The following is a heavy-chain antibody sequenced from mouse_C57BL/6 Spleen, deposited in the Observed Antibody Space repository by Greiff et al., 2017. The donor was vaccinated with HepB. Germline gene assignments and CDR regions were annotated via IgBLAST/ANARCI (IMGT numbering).Heavy chain of an antibody. CDR1: GYAFSSSW. V-gene: IGHV1-82*01. Sequence: VQLQQSGPELVKPGASVKISCKASGYAFSSSWMNWVKQRPGKGLEWIGRIFTGDGDTNYNGKFKGKAKLTADKSSSTAYMQLSSLTSEDAAVDIYARCCEGYYYDYWGQGATLTVSS. CDR3: ARCCEGYYYDY. J-gene: IGHJ2*01. CDR2: IFTGDGDT. D-gene: IGHD3-3*01.